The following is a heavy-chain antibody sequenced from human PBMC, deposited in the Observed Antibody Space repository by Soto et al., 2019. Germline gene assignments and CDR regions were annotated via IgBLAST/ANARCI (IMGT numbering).Heavy chain of an antibody. D-gene: IGHD1-1*01. CDR2: IYYSGST. V-gene: IGHV4-30-4*08. J-gene: IGHJ4*02. CDR1: GYSIISSNYY. Sequence: SETLSLTCPVSGYSIISSNYYWGWIRQPPGKGLEWIGYIYYSGSTYYNPSLKSRVIISVDTSKNQFSLKLSSVTAADTAVYYCARRNPYYFDYWGQGTLVTVSS. CDR3: ARRNPYYFDY.